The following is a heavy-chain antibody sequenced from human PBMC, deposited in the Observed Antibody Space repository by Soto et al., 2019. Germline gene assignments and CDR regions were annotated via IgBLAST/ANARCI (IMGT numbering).Heavy chain of an antibody. CDR2: VSFNEDKK. J-gene: IGHJ6*02. D-gene: IGHD4-17*01. Sequence: VQLVESGGGVVQPGRSLRLSCAGSGFTFSTFALHWVRQAPGKGLAWVAVVSFNEDKKDYAESVKGRFTLSRDKSRNTRSLRISNLRSEATAVYRCACDSFGDYLPTYGIGVWGPGTSVIVSS. V-gene: IGHV3-30-3*01. CDR1: GFTFSTFA. CDR3: ACDSFGDYLPTYGIGV.